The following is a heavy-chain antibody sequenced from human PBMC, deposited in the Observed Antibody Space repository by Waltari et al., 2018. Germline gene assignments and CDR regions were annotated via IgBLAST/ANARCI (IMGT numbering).Heavy chain of an antibody. CDR2: SSWNSGIL. CDR3: VKGGFATDPFDY. V-gene: IGHV3-9*01. J-gene: IGHJ4*02. D-gene: IGHD3-16*01. Sequence: QLVESGGGLVQPGESLTLSCVASGFNFGDFAMHWVRQSPGKCLDWVSGSSWNSGILDYVDSVKGRFSISRYNARNSLFLHMSGLRPDDTARYYCVKGGFATDPFDYWGQGTMV. CDR1: GFNFGDFA.